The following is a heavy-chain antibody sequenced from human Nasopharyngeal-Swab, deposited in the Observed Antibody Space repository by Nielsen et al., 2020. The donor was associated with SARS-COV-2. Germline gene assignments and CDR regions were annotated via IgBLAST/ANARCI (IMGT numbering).Heavy chain of an antibody. CDR2: IYYSGST. Sequence: RQAPGKGLEWIGYIYYSGSTNYNPSLKSRVTISVDTSKNQFSLKLSSVTAADTAVYYCARELYSSGWYDVWGQGTMVTVSS. D-gene: IGHD6-19*01. CDR3: ARELYSSGWYDV. V-gene: IGHV4-59*01. J-gene: IGHJ5*02.